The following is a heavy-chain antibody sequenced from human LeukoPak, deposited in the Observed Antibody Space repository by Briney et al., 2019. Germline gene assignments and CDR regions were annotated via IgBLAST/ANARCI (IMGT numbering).Heavy chain of an antibody. Sequence: GGSLRLSCAASGFTFSDYYMSWIRQAPGKGLDWVSYISSSGSTIYYADSVKGRLTISRDNAKNSLYLQMNSLRAEDTAVYYCARDHKVRSYYYDMDVWGQGTTVTVSS. J-gene: IGHJ6*02. D-gene: IGHD4/OR15-4a*01. CDR2: ISSSGSTI. V-gene: IGHV3-11*01. CDR3: ARDHKVRSYYYDMDV. CDR1: GFTFSDYY.